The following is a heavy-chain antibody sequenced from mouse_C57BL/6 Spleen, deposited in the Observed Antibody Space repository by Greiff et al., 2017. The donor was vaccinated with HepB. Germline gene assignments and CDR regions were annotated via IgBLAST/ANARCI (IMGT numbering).Heavy chain of an antibody. J-gene: IGHJ4*01. CDR1: GYAFSSSW. Sequence: VKLMESGPELVKPGASVKISCKASGYAFSSSWMNWVKQRPGKGLEWIGRIYPGDGDTNYNGKFKGKATLTADKSSSTAYMQLSSLTSEDSAVYFCARLLDSSGPMDYWGQGTSVTVSS. V-gene: IGHV1-82*01. CDR3: ARLLDSSGPMDY. D-gene: IGHD3-2*02. CDR2: IYPGDGDT.